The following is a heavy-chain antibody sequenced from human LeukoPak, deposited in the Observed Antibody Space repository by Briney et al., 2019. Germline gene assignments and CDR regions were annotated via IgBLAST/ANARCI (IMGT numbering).Heavy chain of an antibody. CDR2: INPNSGGT. V-gene: IGHV1-2*06. CDR3: AIGIAVAATDITIDY. J-gene: IGHJ4*02. Sequence: ASVKVSCKASGYTFTGYYMHWVRQAPGQGLEWMGRINPNSGGTNYAQKFQGRVTMTRDTSISTAYMELSRLRSDDTAVYYCAIGIAVAATDITIDYWGQGTLVTVSS. D-gene: IGHD6-19*01. CDR1: GYTFTGYY.